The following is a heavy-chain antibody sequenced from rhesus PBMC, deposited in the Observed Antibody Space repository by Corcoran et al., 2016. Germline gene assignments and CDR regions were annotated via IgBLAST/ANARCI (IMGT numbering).Heavy chain of an antibody. CDR2: IYGSGRDT. Sequence: QVQLQESGSGLVKPSETPSLTCAVSGGSISADNYRRRLRQPPGKGLGWIEYIYGSGRDTNYNPSLKNRVSISRDTSKTQFSLKLSSVTAADTAVYYCARDWGDRYGLDSWGQGVVVTVSS. D-gene: IGHD3-34*01. CDR1: GGSISADNY. CDR3: ARDWGDRYGLDS. V-gene: IGHV4-106*01. J-gene: IGHJ6*01.